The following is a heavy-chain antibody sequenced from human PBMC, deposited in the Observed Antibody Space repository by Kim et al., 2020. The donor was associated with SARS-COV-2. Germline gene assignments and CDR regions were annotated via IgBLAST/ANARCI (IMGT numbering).Heavy chain of an antibody. V-gene: IGHV1-69*01. CDR3: ARGAEYYYYYGMDV. J-gene: IGHJ6*02. Sequence: KFQGRVTITAEESTSTAYMELSSLRSEDTAVYYCARGAEYYYYYGMDVWGQGTTVTVSS.